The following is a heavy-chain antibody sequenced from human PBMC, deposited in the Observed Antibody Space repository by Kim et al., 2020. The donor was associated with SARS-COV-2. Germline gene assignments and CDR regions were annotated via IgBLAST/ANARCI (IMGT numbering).Heavy chain of an antibody. J-gene: IGHJ5*02. Sequence: SGPTLVNPTQTLTLTCTFSGFSLSTSGVGVGWIRQPPGKALEWLALIYWNDDKRYSPSLKSRLTITKYTSKNQVVLTMTNMDPVDTATYYCAHPQEDREPGMWFDPWGQGTLVTVSS. CDR2: IYWNDDK. CDR1: GFSLSTSGVG. D-gene: IGHD1-26*01. V-gene: IGHV2-5*01. CDR3: AHPQEDREPGMWFDP.